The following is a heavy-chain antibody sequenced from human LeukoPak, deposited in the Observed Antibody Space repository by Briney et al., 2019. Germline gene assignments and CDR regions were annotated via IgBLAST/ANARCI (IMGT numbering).Heavy chain of an antibody. D-gene: IGHD3-22*01. CDR3: AKDYYDSSGYHGSAGYFDY. CDR2: IWYDGSNK. CDR1: GLTFSIYG. J-gene: IGHJ4*02. Sequence: GGSLRLSCAASGLTFSIYGMHWVRQAPGKGLEWVAVIWYDGSNKYYADSVKGRFTISRDNSKNTLYLQMNSLRAEDTAVYYCAKDYYDSSGYHGSAGYFDYWGQGTLVTVSS. V-gene: IGHV3-33*06.